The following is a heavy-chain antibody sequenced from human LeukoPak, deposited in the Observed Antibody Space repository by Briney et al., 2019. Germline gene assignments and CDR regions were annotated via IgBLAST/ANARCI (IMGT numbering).Heavy chain of an antibody. CDR2: IYYSGST. V-gene: IGHV4-59*01. J-gene: IGHJ5*02. CDR1: GGSISSYY. CDR3: ARLYYYGSGTGWFDP. D-gene: IGHD3-10*01. Sequence: KPSETLSLTCTVSGGSISSYYWSWIRQPPGKGLEWIGYIYYSGSTNYNPSLKSRVTISVDTSKNQFSLKLSSVTAADTAVYHCARLYYYGSGTGWFDPWGQGTLVTVSS.